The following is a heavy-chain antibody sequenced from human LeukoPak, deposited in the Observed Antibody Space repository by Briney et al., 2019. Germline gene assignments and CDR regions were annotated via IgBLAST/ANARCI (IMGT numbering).Heavy chain of an antibody. V-gene: IGHV3-23*01. CDR2: INGSGGST. CDR1: GFTFSGFA. Sequence: PGGSLRLSCAASGFTFSGFAMTWVRQAPGKGLEWVSDINGSGGSTYYADSVMGRFTISRDNSKNTLYLQMNSLRAEDTAVYYCARGPGKQFTLDYWGQGTLVTVSS. J-gene: IGHJ4*02. D-gene: IGHD6-19*01. CDR3: ARGPGKQFTLDY.